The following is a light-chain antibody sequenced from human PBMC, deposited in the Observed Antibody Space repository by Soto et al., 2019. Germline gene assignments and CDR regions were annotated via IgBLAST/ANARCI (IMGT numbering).Light chain of an antibody. CDR1: SSDVGGYDY. V-gene: IGLV2-11*01. Sequence: QSALTQPRSVYGSPGQSVAISCTGTSSDVGGYDYVSWYQQHPGKAPNVIIFDVSKRPSGVPDRFSGSKSGNTASLTISGLQAEDEADYYCCSYAGGPYVFGTGTKVTVL. CDR3: CSYAGGPYV. J-gene: IGLJ1*01. CDR2: DVS.